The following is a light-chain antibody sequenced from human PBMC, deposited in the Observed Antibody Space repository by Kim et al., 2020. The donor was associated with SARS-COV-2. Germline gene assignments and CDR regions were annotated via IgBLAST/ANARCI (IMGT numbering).Light chain of an antibody. Sequence: DIQMTQSPSTVSASVGDTVTITCRASEGLSTWLAWYQQKPGRAPQLLIYSASSLQSGVPSRFSGSGSATDSTLTITGLQTEDFAIYSCQQTKSFPITFGQGTRLEIK. CDR2: SAS. CDR3: QQTKSFPIT. J-gene: IGKJ5*01. CDR1: EGLSTW. V-gene: IGKV1D-12*01.